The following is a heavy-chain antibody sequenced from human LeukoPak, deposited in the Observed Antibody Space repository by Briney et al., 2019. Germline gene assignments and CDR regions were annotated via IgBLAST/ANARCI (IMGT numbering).Heavy chain of an antibody. J-gene: IGHJ4*02. CDR2: INAGNGNT. Sequence: GASVKVSCKASGYTFTSYAMHLVRPAPGQRLEWMGWINAGNGNTKYSQEFQGRVTITRDTSASTAYMELSSLRSEDMAVYYCARGFEHSGSYGYWGQGTLVTVSS. CDR1: GYTFTSYA. CDR3: ARGFEHSGSYGY. V-gene: IGHV1-3*03. D-gene: IGHD1-26*01.